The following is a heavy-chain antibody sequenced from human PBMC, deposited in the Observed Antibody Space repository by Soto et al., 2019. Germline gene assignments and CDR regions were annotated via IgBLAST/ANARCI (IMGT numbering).Heavy chain of an antibody. J-gene: IGHJ6*02. CDR1: GDSVSSNSAA. CDR2: TYYRSKWYN. V-gene: IGHV6-1*01. Sequence: PSQTLSLTRAISGDSVSSNSAAWNWIRQSPSRGLEWLGRTYYRSKWYNDYAVSVKSRITNNPDTSKNQFSLQLNSVTPEDTAVYYCARRPERGVAAAGTYYYGMDVWGQGTTVTVSS. CDR3: ARRPERGVAAAGTYYYGMDV. D-gene: IGHD6-13*01.